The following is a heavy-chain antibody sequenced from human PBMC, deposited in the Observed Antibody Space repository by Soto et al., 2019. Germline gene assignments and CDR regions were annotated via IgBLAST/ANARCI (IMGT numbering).Heavy chain of an antibody. CDR3: AKGIVGATQLTPDY. D-gene: IGHD1-26*01. CDR1: VFTFSSYG. Sequence: VGSLRLSCASSVFTFSSYGMHWVRHSPGKGLEWVAVISYDGSNKYYADSVKGRFTISRDNSKNTLYLQMNSLRAEDTAVYYCAKGIVGATQLTPDYWGQGTLVNVSS. J-gene: IGHJ4*02. V-gene: IGHV3-30*18. CDR2: ISYDGSNK.